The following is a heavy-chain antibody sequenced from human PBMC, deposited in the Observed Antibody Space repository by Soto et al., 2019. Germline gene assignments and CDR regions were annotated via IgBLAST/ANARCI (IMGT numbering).Heavy chain of an antibody. Sequence: PSETLSLTCTVSGRSISSVNYYWSWIRQPPGKGLEWIGYIYYSGSTYYNPSLKSRVTISVDTSKNQFSLKLSSVTAADTAVYYCARLSSTTLLDYYYYGMDVWGQGTTVTVSS. V-gene: IGHV4-30-4*01. CDR1: GRSISSVNYY. J-gene: IGHJ6*02. CDR2: IYYSGST. CDR3: ARLSSTTLLDYYYYGMDV. D-gene: IGHD1-1*01.